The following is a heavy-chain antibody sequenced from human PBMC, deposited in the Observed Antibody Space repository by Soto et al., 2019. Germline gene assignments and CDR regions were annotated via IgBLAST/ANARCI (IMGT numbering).Heavy chain of an antibody. Sequence: QVQLQESGPGLVKPSQTLSLTCTVSGGSISSGGYYWSWIRQHPGKGLEWIGYIYYSGSTYYNPSLTSRLTVAGDTSKNQCSLKLTSVTAADTSVYYCARSVFPWGQGTLVTVSS. V-gene: IGHV4-31*03. CDR3: ARSVFP. J-gene: IGHJ5*02. CDR1: GGSISSGGYY. CDR2: IYYSGST.